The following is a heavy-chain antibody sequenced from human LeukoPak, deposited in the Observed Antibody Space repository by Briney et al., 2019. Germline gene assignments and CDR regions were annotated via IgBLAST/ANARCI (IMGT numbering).Heavy chain of an antibody. D-gene: IGHD5-18*01. CDR2: ISYDGSNK. Sequence: GGSLRLSCAASGFTFSSYAMHWVRQAPGKGLEWVAVISYDGSNKYYADSVKGRFTISGDNSKNTLYLQMNSLRAEDTAVYYCARATTAMVAGDAFDIWGQGTMVTVSS. CDR1: GFTFSSYA. J-gene: IGHJ3*02. CDR3: ARATTAMVAGDAFDI. V-gene: IGHV3-30*01.